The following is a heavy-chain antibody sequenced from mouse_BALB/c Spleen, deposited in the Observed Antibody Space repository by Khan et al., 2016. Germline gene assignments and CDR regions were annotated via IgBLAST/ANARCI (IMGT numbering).Heavy chain of an antibody. V-gene: IGHV2-9*02. CDR3: ARLEDI. D-gene: IGHD1-3*01. Sequence: QVRLQQSGPGLVAPSQSLSITCTVSGFSLTSYGVHWVRQPPGKGLEWLGVIWAGGSTNYNSALMSRLSISKDNSTSQVSLKMNSLQTEDTAMYYSARLEDIWGQGTTLTVSS. CDR2: IWAGGST. J-gene: IGHJ2*01. CDR1: GFSLTSYG.